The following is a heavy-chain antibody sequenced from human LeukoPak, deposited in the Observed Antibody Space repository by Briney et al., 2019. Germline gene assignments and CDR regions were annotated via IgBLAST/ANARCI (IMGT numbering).Heavy chain of an antibody. CDR2: IYYSGYT. CDR1: GGSISSYY. CDR3: ARVRRVRGVAYYFDY. J-gene: IGHJ4*02. Sequence: SETLSLTCTVSGGSISSYYWSWIRQPPGKGLEWIGCIYYSGYTNYKSSLKSRVTISVDTSKNQFSLKLSSVTAADTAVYYCARVRRVRGVAYYFDYWGQGTLVTVSS. D-gene: IGHD3-10*01. V-gene: IGHV4-59*12.